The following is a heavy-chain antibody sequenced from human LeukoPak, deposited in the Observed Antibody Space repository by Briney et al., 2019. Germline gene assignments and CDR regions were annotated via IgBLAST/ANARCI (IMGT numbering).Heavy chain of an antibody. CDR3: ARGSGETGGYYYVY. D-gene: IGHD3-22*01. Sequence: GSSVKVSCKASGGSFSRYAISWVRQALGQGLEWMGGIIPIFGTANYAQKFQGRVTITADESTRTAYMELRTLRSEDTAIYYCARGSGETGGYYYVYWGRGTPVTVSS. J-gene: IGHJ4*02. V-gene: IGHV1-69*01. CDR2: IIPIFGTA. CDR1: GGSFSRYA.